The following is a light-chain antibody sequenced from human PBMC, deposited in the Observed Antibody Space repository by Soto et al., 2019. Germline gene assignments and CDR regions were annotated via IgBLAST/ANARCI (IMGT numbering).Light chain of an antibody. CDR1: QRVNTY. Sequence: EIVLTQSPATLSLSPGERATLSCRASQRVNTYLAWYQLKPGQAPRLLIYEASKRATGIPARFSGGGSGTDFTLTISSLEHEDSAVYYCQQRTDWPLYTFGQGTNLELK. V-gene: IGKV3-11*01. J-gene: IGKJ2*01. CDR3: QQRTDWPLYT. CDR2: EAS.